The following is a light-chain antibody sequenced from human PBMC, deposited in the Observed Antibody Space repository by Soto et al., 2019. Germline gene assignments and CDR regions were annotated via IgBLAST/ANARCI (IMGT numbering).Light chain of an antibody. CDR2: ATS. V-gene: IGKV1-39*01. Sequence: DIQMTQSQSSLSASVGDRVPITCRASQSISSYLNWYQQKPGKAPKLLIYATSSLESGVPSRFSGSGSGTDFTLTISSLQPEDFATYYCQQCYSSPRTLGQGTKVDI. CDR1: QSISSY. J-gene: IGKJ2*01. CDR3: QQCYSSPRT.